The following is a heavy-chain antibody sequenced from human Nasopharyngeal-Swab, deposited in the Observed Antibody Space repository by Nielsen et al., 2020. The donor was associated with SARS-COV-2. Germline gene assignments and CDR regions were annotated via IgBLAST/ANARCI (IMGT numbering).Heavy chain of an antibody. CDR1: GFSFDDYA. D-gene: IGHD1-26*01. CDR2: ISWNSVRI. J-gene: IGHJ4*02. Sequence: SLKISCEGSGFSFDDYAIHWVRQAPGKGLEWVAGISWNSVRIGYADSVKGRFTISRDNAKNSLYLQMNSLRAEDTAVYYCAVGQHAGAFDYWGQGTLVTVSS. V-gene: IGHV3-9*01. CDR3: AVGQHAGAFDY.